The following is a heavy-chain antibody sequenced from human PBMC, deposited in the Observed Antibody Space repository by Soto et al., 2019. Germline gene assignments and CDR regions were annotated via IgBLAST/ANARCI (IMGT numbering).Heavy chain of an antibody. CDR2: INAGNGNT. V-gene: IGHV1-3*01. CDR3: ARDRGSSGWYYFGCFDP. CDR1: GYTFTSYA. Sequence: QVQLVQSGAEVKKPGASVKVSCKASGYTFTSYAMHWVRQAPGQRLEWMGWINAGNGNTKYSQKFHGRVTITRDTSASTAYMELSSLRSEDTAVYYCARDRGSSGWYYFGCFDPWGQGTLVTVSS. J-gene: IGHJ5*02. D-gene: IGHD6-19*01.